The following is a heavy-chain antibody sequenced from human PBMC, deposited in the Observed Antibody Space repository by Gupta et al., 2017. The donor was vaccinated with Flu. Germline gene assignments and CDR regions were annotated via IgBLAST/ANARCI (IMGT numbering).Heavy chain of an antibody. V-gene: IGHV3-23*01. Sequence: EVQLLESGGGLVQPGGSLRLSCAASGFTFSSYAMSWVRQAPGKGLEWVSAISGSGGSTYYADSVKGRFTISRDNSKNTLYLQMNSLGAEDTAVYYCAGIGRGYSYALDYWGQGTLVTVSS. D-gene: IGHD5-18*01. CDR1: GFTFSSYA. J-gene: IGHJ4*02. CDR2: ISGSGGST. CDR3: AGIGRGYSYALDY.